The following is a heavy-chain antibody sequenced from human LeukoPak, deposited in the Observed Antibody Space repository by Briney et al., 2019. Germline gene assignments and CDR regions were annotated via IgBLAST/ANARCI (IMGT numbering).Heavy chain of an antibody. D-gene: IGHD5-24*01. V-gene: IGHV3-23*01. J-gene: IGHJ4*02. CDR3: AKKMGTIRGFDY. CDR2: ISDGGVST. Sequence: GGSLRLSCAASGFTFSGFAMNWVRQAPGKGLEWVSGISDGGVSTYHADSVMGRFTVSRDNSKNTLFLQMNSLRAEDTAVYYCAKKMGTIRGFDYWGQGTLVTVSS. CDR1: GFTFSGFA.